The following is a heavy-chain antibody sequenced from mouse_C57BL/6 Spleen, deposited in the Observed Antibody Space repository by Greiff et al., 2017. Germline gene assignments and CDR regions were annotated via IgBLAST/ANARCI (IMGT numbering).Heavy chain of an antibody. CDR3: ARKDGKGGFDY. CDR2: IYPRSGNT. D-gene: IGHD2-1*01. CDR1: GYTFTSYG. J-gene: IGHJ2*01. Sequence: VQLVESGAELARPGASVKLSCKASGYTFTSYGISWVKQRTGQGLEWIGEIYPRSGNTYYNEKFKGKATLTADKSSSTAYMELRSLTSEDSAVYFCARKDGKGGFDYWGQGTTLTVSS. V-gene: IGHV1-81*01.